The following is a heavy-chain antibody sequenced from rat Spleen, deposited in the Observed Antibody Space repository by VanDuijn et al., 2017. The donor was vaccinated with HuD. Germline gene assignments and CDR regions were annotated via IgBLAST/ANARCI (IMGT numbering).Heavy chain of an antibody. CDR2: ISPSGGNT. CDR1: GFTFSNYG. CDR3: ARRHFGYTDYFDY. J-gene: IGHJ2*01. D-gene: IGHD1-4*01. V-gene: IGHV5-19*01. Sequence: EVHLVESGGGLVQPGRSLKLSCAASGFTFSNYGMHWIRQAPTKGLEWVASISPSGGNTYYRDSVKGRFTISRDNAKSTLSRQMDSLRSEDTATYYCARRHFGYTDYFDYWGQGVMVTVSS.